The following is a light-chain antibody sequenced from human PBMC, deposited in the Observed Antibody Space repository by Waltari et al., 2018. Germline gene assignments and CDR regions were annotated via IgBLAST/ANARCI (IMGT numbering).Light chain of an antibody. V-gene: IGLV3-1*01. CDR2: QDS. J-gene: IGLJ2*01. CDR3: QAWDSSTACVV. Sequence: SYELTQPPSVSVSPGQTASIPCPGDKLGAKYACWYQQKPGQSPVLVIYQDSKRPSGIPERFSGSNSGNTATLTISGTQAMDEADYYCQAWDSSTACVVFGGGTKLTVL. CDR1: KLGAKY.